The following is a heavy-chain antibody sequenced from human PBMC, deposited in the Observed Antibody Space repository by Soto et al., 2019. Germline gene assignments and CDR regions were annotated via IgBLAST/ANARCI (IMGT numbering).Heavy chain of an antibody. CDR3: AREYCGGGRCYLPDY. J-gene: IGHJ4*02. V-gene: IGHV1-18*01. CDR2: ISVYNGNT. CDR1: GYTFTTYG. D-gene: IGHD2-15*01. Sequence: QVQLVQSGAEVKKPGASVKVSCKASGYTFTTYGISWVRQAPVQGLEWMGWISVYNGNTNYAQKLQGRVTMTTDTSTSTADMELRGLRSDDTAVYYCAREYCGGGRCYLPDYWGQGTLVTVSS.